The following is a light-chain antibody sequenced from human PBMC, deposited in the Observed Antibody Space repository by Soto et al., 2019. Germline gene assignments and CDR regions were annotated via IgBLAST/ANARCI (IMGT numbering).Light chain of an antibody. CDR1: QSVSSN. V-gene: IGKV3-15*01. CDR2: GAS. J-gene: IGKJ2*01. CDR3: QQYNNSYT. Sequence: EIVMTQSPATLSVSPGERATISCRASQSVSSNLAWYQQKPGQAPRLIIYGASTRATGIPARFSGSGSGTQFTLTISSLQSEDFAVYYCQQYNNSYTFGQGTKLEIK.